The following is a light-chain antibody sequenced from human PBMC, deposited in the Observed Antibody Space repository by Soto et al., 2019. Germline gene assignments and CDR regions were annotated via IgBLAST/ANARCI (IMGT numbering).Light chain of an antibody. Sequence: DIQMTQSPSSLSASVGDRVTITCQANQDISKYVNWYQQKPGTAPKLLIYDGSNVQLGVPSRFSVSGSGTDFTFTISSLRPEDIATYYCHQFHSQPLTFGGGTKVEIK. V-gene: IGKV1-33*01. CDR2: DGS. J-gene: IGKJ4*01. CDR1: QDISKY. CDR3: HQFHSQPLT.